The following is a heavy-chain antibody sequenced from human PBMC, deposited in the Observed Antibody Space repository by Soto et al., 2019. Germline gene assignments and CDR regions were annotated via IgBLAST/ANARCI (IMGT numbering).Heavy chain of an antibody. D-gene: IGHD3-22*01. J-gene: IGHJ4*02. CDR2: ISGSGGST. CDR1: GFSFSSYA. V-gene: IGHV3-23*01. Sequence: LRVSFAASGFSFSSYAMSWVRQAPGKGLEWVSAISGSGGSTYYADSVKGRFTISRDNSKNTLYRQMNSLRAEDTAVYYCAKETYYYDSSGLPGYWGQGTLVTVSS. CDR3: AKETYYYDSSGLPGY.